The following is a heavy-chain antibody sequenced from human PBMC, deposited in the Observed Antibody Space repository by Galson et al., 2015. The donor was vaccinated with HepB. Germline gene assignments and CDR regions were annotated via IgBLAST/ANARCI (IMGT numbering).Heavy chain of an antibody. Sequence: SLRLSCAASGFTVSGNYLSWVRRAPGRGLEWVSIIHSGGNTYYADSVKGRFSISRDNSMNTLYLQMNSLTAEDTAVYYCAKLFYYDSSGHYPFDYWGQGALVTVSS. CDR2: IHSGGNT. D-gene: IGHD3-22*01. V-gene: IGHV3-53*01. J-gene: IGHJ4*02. CDR1: GFTVSGNY. CDR3: AKLFYYDSSGHYPFDY.